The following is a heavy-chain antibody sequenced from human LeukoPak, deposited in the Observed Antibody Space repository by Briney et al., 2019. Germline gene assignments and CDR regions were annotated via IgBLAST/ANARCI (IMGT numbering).Heavy chain of an antibody. D-gene: IGHD6-13*01. V-gene: IGHV4-59*08. Sequence: PSETLSVPCTVSGGSITSYYLSWIRQPPGKGLEWIGYMLYSQSPRNNPALKSRVTMSMDTSKNQVSLKLRSVTAADTAVYYCATRYDRTWYQFWGRGTLVTVSS. CDR3: ATRYDRTWYQF. CDR1: GGSITSYY. CDR2: MLYSQSP. J-gene: IGHJ4*02.